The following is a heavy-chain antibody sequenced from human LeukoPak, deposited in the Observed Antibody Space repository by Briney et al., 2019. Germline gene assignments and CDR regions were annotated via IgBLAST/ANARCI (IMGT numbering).Heavy chain of an antibody. CDR3: AKSAPQRKTTVVTPQGFDP. CDR1: GGSFSGYY. D-gene: IGHD4-23*01. Sequence: SETLSLTCPVYGGSFSGYYWSWIRQPPGKGLEWIGEINHSGSTNYNPSLKSRVTIPVDTSKNQFSLKLSSVTAADTAVYYCAKSAPQRKTTVVTPQGFDPWGQGTLVTVSS. CDR2: INHSGST. J-gene: IGHJ5*02. V-gene: IGHV4-34*01.